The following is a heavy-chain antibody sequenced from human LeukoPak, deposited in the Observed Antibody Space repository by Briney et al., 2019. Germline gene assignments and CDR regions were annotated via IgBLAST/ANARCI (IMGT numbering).Heavy chain of an antibody. Sequence: GGSLRLSCAAPGFTFSSYGMHWVRQAPGKGLEWVAVIRYDGSNKYYADSVKGRFTISRDNSKNTLYLQMNSLRAEDKAVYYCARAEYQLLWLREYYYYGMDVWGKGTMVTVSS. CDR2: IRYDGSNK. V-gene: IGHV3-33*01. J-gene: IGHJ6*04. D-gene: IGHD2-2*01. CDR3: ARAEYQLLWLREYYYYGMDV. CDR1: GFTFSSYG.